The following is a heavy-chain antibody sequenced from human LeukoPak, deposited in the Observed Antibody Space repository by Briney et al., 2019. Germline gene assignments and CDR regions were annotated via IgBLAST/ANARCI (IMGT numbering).Heavy chain of an antibody. D-gene: IGHD3-22*01. CDR3: ARVVRYYYDGSGYASKYYFDY. V-gene: IGHV4-34*01. Sequence: SETLSLTCAVYGGSFSRYYWSWIRQSPGKGLEWIAEINHRGDTNYNPSLKSRVTISVDTSKNQLSLKLSSVTAADTAVYYCARVVRYYYDGSGYASKYYFDYWGQGTLVTVSS. CDR2: INHRGDT. J-gene: IGHJ4*02. CDR1: GGSFSRYY.